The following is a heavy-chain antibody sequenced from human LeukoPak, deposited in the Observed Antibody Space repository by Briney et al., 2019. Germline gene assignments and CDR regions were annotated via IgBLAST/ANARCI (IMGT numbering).Heavy chain of an antibody. V-gene: IGHV3-64D*08. CDR1: GFTFNSYA. CDR3: AKAPVGATSYFDS. CDR2: IRSNGGST. D-gene: IGHD1-26*01. J-gene: IGHJ4*02. Sequence: PGGSLRLSCSASGFTFNSYAMHWVRQAPGKGLEYVSGIRSNGGSTYYADSVKGRFTISRDNSKNILYLQMSSPRPEDTAVYYCAKAPVGATSYFDSWGQGTLVTVSS.